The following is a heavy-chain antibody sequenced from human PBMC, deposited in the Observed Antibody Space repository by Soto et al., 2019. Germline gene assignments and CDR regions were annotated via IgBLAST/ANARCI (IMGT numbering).Heavy chain of an antibody. J-gene: IGHJ4*02. CDR3: ARDMPYGAGSLAGCDY. V-gene: IGHV4-59*01. D-gene: IGHD1-26*01. Sequence: PSETLSLTCSVSGVSITGSYWSWIRQPPGKTLEWIGYVYHSGTTTYNPSLKSRVSISVDTSKNQFSLRLTSVIAADTAGYYCARDMPYGAGSLAGCDYWGQGIRVTVPQ. CDR1: GVSITGSY. CDR2: VYHSGTT.